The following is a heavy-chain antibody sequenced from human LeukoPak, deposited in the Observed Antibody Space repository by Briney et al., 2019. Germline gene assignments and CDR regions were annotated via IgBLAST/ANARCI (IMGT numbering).Heavy chain of an antibody. CDR2: IYYRGST. J-gene: IGHJ4*02. CDR1: GGSISSYY. CDR3: ARRFQVAGKIFDY. D-gene: IGHD6-19*01. Sequence: SETLSLTCSISGGSISSYYWSWIRQPPGKGLEWIGYIYYRGSTNYNPSLKSRVTISVDTSKNQFSLKLSSVTAADTAVYYCARRFQVAGKIFDYWGQGTLVTVSS. V-gene: IGHV4-59*12.